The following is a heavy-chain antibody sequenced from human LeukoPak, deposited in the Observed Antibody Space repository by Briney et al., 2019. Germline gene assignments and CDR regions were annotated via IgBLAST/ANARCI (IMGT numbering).Heavy chain of an antibody. J-gene: IGHJ5*02. Sequence: GASVKVSCKASGGTFSSYAISWVRQAPEQGLEWMGGIIPIFGTANYAQKFQGRVTITADESTSTAYMELSSLRSEDTAVYYCARGGWLRLGELSFPTWGQGTLVTVSS. CDR2: IIPIFGTA. CDR3: ARGGWLRLGELSFPT. V-gene: IGHV1-69*13. D-gene: IGHD3-16*02. CDR1: GGTFSSYA.